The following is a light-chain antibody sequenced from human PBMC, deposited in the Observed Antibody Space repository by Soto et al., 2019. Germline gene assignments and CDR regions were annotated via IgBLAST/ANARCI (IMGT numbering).Light chain of an antibody. CDR2: EGS. CDR3: CSYAGSTTYV. J-gene: IGLJ1*01. V-gene: IGLV2-23*01. CDR1: SSDIGHYDY. Sequence: QSALTQPASVSGSPGQSITISCTGTSSDIGHYDYVSWYQHHPGKAPKLMIYEGSKRPSGVSNRFSGSKSGNTASLAISGLQAEDEADYYCCSYAGSTTYVFGTGTKLTVL.